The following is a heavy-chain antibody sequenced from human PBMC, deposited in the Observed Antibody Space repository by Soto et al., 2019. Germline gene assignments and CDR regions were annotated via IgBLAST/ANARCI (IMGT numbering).Heavy chain of an antibody. J-gene: IGHJ6*02. Sequence: LSLTCTVSGGSVSSSSYYWGWIRQPPGKGLEWIGSIYYSGSTYYNPSLKSRVTISVDTSKNQFSLKLSSVTAADTAVYYCARQAAGSIYYYYYYGMDVWGQGTTVTVSS. CDR1: GGSVSSSSYY. V-gene: IGHV4-39*01. CDR3: ARQAAGSIYYYYYYGMDV. D-gene: IGHD6-13*01. CDR2: IYYSGST.